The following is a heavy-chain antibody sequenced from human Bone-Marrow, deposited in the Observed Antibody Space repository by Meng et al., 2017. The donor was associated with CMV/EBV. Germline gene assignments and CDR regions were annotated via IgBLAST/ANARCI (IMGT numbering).Heavy chain of an antibody. CDR1: GGSISSSFYY. CDR3: ARDPVVVIAIAGWYFDL. V-gene: IGHV4-39*07. CDR2: IYYSGST. Sequence: GSLRLSCTVSGGSISSSFYYWGWIRQPPGKGLEWIGSIYYSGSTYYNPSLKSRVTISVDTSKNQFSLKLSSVTAADTAVYYCARDPVVVIAIAGWYFDLWGRGTLVTVSS. D-gene: IGHD2-21*01. J-gene: IGHJ2*01.